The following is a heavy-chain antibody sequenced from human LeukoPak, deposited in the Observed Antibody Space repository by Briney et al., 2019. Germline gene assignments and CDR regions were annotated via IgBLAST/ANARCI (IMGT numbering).Heavy chain of an antibody. V-gene: IGHV4-59*01. CDR1: GGSFSSYY. D-gene: IGHD4-23*01. J-gene: IGHJ5*01. Sequence: SETLSLTCTVSGGSFSSYYWSWIRQPPGKGLEWIGYMHNSGDTSYNPSLKSRVTISIDTSKSQFSLKLSSVTAADTAVYYCARRGYGGNSGLGSWFDSWGQGTLVTVSS. CDR3: ARRGYGGNSGLGSWFDS. CDR2: MHNSGDT.